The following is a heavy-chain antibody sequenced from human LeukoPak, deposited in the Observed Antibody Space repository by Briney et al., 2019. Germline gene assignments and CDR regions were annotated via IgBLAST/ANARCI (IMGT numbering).Heavy chain of an antibody. Sequence: APVKVSCKASGGTFSSYAISWVRQAPGQGLEWMGRIIPILGIANYAQKFQGRVTITADKSTSTAYMELSSQRSEDTAVYYCAREFIAAAGTGYDYWGQGTLVTVSS. CDR2: IIPILGIA. D-gene: IGHD6-13*01. V-gene: IGHV1-69*04. CDR3: AREFIAAAGTGYDY. J-gene: IGHJ4*02. CDR1: GGTFSSYA.